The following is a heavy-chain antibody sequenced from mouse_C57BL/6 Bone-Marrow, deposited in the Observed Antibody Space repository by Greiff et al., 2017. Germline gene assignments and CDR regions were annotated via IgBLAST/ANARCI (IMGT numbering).Heavy chain of an antibody. CDR1: GYTFTDYY. CDR3: ARYGGTTVVEGGYAMDY. V-gene: IGHV1-26*01. CDR2: INPNNGGT. J-gene: IGHJ4*01. Sequence: VQLQQSGPELVKPGASVKISCKASGYTFTDYYMNWVKQSHGKSLEWIGDINPNNGGTSYNQKFKGQATLTVDKSSSTGYMELRSLTSEDAAVYYCARYGGTTVVEGGYAMDYWGQGTSVTVSS. D-gene: IGHD1-1*01.